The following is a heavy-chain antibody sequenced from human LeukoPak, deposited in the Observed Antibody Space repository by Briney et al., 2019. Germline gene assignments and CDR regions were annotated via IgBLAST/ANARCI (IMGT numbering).Heavy chain of an antibody. CDR3: AILRSLYYFDY. V-gene: IGHV1-69*06. J-gene: IGHJ4*02. D-gene: IGHD4-17*01. Sequence: ASVKVSCKASGGTFSSYAISWVRQAPGQGLEWMGGIIPIFGTANYAQKFQGRVTITADKPTSTAYMELSSLRSEDTAVYYCAILRSLYYFDYWGQGTLVTVSS. CDR2: IIPIFGTA. CDR1: GGTFSSYA.